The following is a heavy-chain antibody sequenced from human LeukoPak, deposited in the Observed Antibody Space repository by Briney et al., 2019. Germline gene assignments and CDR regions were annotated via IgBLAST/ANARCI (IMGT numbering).Heavy chain of an antibody. D-gene: IGHD3-10*01. CDR3: ARPAYNEISYYFYGMDV. V-gene: IGHV1-46*01. J-gene: IGHJ6*02. CDR2: INPSGGST. Sequence: GASVKVSCKASGYTFTSYYMHRVRQAPGQGLEWMGIINPSGGSTSYAQRFQGRVTMTRDTSTSTVYMELSSLRSEDTAVYYCARPAYNEISYYFYGMDVWGQGTTVTVSS. CDR1: GYTFTSYY.